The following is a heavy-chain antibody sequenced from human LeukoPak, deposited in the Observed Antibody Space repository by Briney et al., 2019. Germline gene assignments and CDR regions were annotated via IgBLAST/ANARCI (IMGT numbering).Heavy chain of an antibody. V-gene: IGHV4-34*01. CDR1: GGSFSGYY. Sequence: PSETLSLTCAVYGGSFSGYYWSWIRQPPGKGLEWIGEINHSGSTNYNPSLKSRVTISVDTSKNQFSLKLSSVTAADTAIYYCARGVVAAAGRTFDFWGQGTLVTVSS. CDR3: ARGVVAAAGRTFDF. CDR2: INHSGST. J-gene: IGHJ4*02. D-gene: IGHD6-13*01.